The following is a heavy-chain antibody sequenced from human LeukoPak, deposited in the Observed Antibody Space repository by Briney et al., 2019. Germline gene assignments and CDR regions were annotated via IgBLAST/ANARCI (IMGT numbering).Heavy chain of an antibody. Sequence: GGSLRLSCAASGFTFINYWMHWVRQAPGKGLVWFSRINNDGSDTTYADAVKGRFTFSRDNAKNTLYLQMNSLRAEDTAVYYCARGYFGPEFWGQGTLVTVSS. V-gene: IGHV3-74*01. D-gene: IGHD3-9*01. CDR1: GFTFINYW. CDR3: ARGYFGPEF. J-gene: IGHJ4*02. CDR2: INNDGSDT.